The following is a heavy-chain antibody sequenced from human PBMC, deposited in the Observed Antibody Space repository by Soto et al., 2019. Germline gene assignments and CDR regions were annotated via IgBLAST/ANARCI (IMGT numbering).Heavy chain of an antibody. CDR1: GFPFTGYA. CDR3: ANSRVSMVRGLIIIPNY. J-gene: IGHJ4*02. CDR2: ISGHGDAT. D-gene: IGHD3-10*01. V-gene: IGHV3-23*01. Sequence: GSLRLSCAASGFPFTGYAMSWVRQAPGKGLEWVSAISGHGDATFYADSVKGRFTISRDNSKNTLYLHMNSLRAEDTALYYCANSRVSMVRGLIIIPNYWGQGTLVTVSS.